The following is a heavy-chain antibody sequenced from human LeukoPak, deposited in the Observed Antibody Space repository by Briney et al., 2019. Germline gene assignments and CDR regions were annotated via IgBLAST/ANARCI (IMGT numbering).Heavy chain of an antibody. J-gene: IGHJ3*02. Sequence: GGSLRLSCAGSGFTFSSYSMSWVRQAPGKGLEWVSYISSSSSTIYYADSVQGRFTISRDNAENSLYLQMNSLRVEDTAVYYCARGRGYSSSSDAFDIWGQGTMVTVSS. CDR3: ARGRGYSSSSDAFDI. CDR1: GFTFSSYS. V-gene: IGHV3-48*04. D-gene: IGHD6-6*01. CDR2: ISSSSSTI.